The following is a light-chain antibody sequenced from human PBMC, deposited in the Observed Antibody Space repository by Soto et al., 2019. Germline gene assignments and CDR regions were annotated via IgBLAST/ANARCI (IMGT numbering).Light chain of an antibody. Sequence: EIVLTQSPATLSLSPGERATLSCRASQSVSSYLAWYQQKPGQAPRLLIYDASNRATGIPARFSGSGSGTDFTLTISSLEPEDFAVYYCQQRSNWPPFTVRPGPKVDIK. CDR2: DAS. V-gene: IGKV3-11*01. CDR3: QQRSNWPPFT. J-gene: IGKJ3*01. CDR1: QSVSSY.